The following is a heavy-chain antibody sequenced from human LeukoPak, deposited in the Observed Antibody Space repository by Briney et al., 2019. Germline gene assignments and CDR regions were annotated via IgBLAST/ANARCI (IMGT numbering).Heavy chain of an antibody. D-gene: IGHD4-23*01. V-gene: IGHV3-23*01. CDR1: GFTFSSYA. CDR2: ISGSGGGT. Sequence: GGSLRLSRAASGFTFSSYAMSWVRQAPGKGLEWVSAISGSGGGTYYADSVKGRFTISRDNSKNTLYLQMNSLRAEDTAVYYCAKTTTVVTPFDRFDYWGQGTLVTVSS. J-gene: IGHJ4*02. CDR3: AKTTTVVTPFDRFDY.